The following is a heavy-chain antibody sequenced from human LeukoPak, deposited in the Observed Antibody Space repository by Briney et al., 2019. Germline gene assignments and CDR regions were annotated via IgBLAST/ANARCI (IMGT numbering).Heavy chain of an antibody. D-gene: IGHD3-10*01. J-gene: IGHJ3*02. Sequence: GGSLRLSCAASGFTFSNYAMSWVRQAPGKGLQWVSTIASYGGTTYYADSVKGRLTISRDNFKNAVYLQMNSLRAEDTAVYYCWGYYYYVSGRDAFDIWGQGTLVTVSS. CDR3: WGYYYYVSGRDAFDI. V-gene: IGHV3-23*01. CDR1: GFTFSNYA. CDR2: IASYGGTT.